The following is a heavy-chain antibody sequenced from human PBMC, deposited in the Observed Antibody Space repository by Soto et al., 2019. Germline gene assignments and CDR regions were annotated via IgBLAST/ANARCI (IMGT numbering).Heavy chain of an antibody. J-gene: IGHJ5*02. Sequence: QVQLVQSGAEVKKPGASVKVSCKASGYTFTSYDINWVRQATGQGLEWMGWMNPNSGNTGYAQKFQGRVTMTRNTXIXTXXMELSSLRSEDTAVYYCARGTDSGGDYGDCGGFDPWGQGTLVTVSS. V-gene: IGHV1-8*01. CDR1: GYTFTSYD. CDR3: ARGTDSGGDYGDCGGFDP. CDR2: MNPNSGNT. D-gene: IGHD4-17*01.